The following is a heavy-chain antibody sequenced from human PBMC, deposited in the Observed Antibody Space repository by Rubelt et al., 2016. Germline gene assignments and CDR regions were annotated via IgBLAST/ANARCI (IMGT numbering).Heavy chain of an antibody. CDR3: ATDPVEATTVRHFDY. CDR1: GFTFSGYA. D-gene: IGHD1-26*01. Sequence: GGGLVQPGGSLRLSCAASGFTFSGYAMSWVRQAPGKGLEWVSTISSSGGSTYYADSAKGRFTISRDNSKNTLFLHMNSLRGEDTAVYYCATDPVEATTVRHFDYWGQGTLVTVSS. J-gene: IGHJ4*02. CDR2: ISSSGGST. V-gene: IGHV3-23*01.